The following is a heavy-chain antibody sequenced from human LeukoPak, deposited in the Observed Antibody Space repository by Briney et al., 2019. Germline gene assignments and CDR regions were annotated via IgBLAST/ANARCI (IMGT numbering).Heavy chain of an antibody. V-gene: IGHV3-73*01. CDR3: TRQHPQTGTFDY. J-gene: IGHJ4*02. D-gene: IGHD3-9*01. CDR2: VRDRANSYAT. CDR1: GFSFSDSP. Sequence: PGGSLRLSCAASGFSFSDSPMHWVRQASGKGLEWVGRVRDRANSYATGYAASVEGRFTISRDDSENTAYLQMNSLIIEDTAVYYCTRQHPQTGTFDYWGQGVLVTVSS.